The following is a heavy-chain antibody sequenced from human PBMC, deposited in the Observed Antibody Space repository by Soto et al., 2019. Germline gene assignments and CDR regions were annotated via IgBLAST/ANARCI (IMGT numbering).Heavy chain of an antibody. CDR2: INHSGST. V-gene: IGHV4-34*01. J-gene: IGHJ4*02. CDR3: ARGRYSGYPKTNPPDY. Sequence: SETLSLTCAVYGGSFSGYYWSWIRQPPGKGLEWIGEINHSGSTNYNPSLKSRVTISVDTSKNQFSLKLSSVTAADTAVYYCARGRYSGYPKTNPPDYWGQGTLVTVSS. D-gene: IGHD5-12*01. CDR1: GGSFSGYY.